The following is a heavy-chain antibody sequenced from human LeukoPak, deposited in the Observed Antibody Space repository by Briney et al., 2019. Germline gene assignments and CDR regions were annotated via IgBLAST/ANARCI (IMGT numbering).Heavy chain of an antibody. D-gene: IGHD3-3*01. J-gene: IGHJ4*02. CDR3: AHVKAYYDFWSGYSGYFDY. CDR1: GSSLSTSGVG. CDR2: IYWDDDK. Sequence: SGPTLVNPTQTLTLTCTFSGSSLSTSGVGVGWIRQPPGKALEWLALIYWDDDKRYSPSLKSRLTITKDTSKNQVVLTMTNMDPVDTATYYCAHVKAYYDFWSGYSGYFDYWGQGTLVTVSS. V-gene: IGHV2-5*02.